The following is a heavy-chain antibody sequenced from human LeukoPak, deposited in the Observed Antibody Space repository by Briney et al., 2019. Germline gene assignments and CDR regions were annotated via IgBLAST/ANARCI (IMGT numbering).Heavy chain of an antibody. V-gene: IGHV5-51*01. J-gene: IGHJ6*02. CDR3: ARHLCLMPTCDYGMDV. Sequence: GESLKISCKCSGYSFTSYWIGWVRQMPGKGLEWMGIINPGDSDTSYSPSFQGQVTISADKSISTAYLQWSSLKASDTDMYYWARHLCLMPTCDYGMDVWGQGTTVTVSS. CDR2: INPGDSDT. CDR1: GYSFTSYW. D-gene: IGHD5-24*01.